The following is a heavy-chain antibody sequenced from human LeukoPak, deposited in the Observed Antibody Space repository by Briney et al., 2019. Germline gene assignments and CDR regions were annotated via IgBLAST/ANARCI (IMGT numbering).Heavy chain of an antibody. Sequence: SETLSLTCTVSGGSISSYYWSWIRQPPGKGLEWIGYIYYSGSTNYNPSLKSPVTISVDTSKNQFSLKLSSVTAADTAVYYCARSQEYDILTGYYDYWGQGTLVTVSS. CDR1: GGSISSYY. J-gene: IGHJ4*02. D-gene: IGHD3-9*01. CDR2: IYYSGST. V-gene: IGHV4-59*08. CDR3: ARSQEYDILTGYYDY.